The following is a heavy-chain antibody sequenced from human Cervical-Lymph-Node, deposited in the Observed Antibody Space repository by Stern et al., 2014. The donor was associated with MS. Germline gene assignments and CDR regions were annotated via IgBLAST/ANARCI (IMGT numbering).Heavy chain of an antibody. Sequence: QVQLVQSGAEVKKPESSVKVSCRASGGTISWVRQAPGQGLEWMGWIIPIFGTTHYAQKFRGRVTITADESTGTVYMELTNLRSEDMAVYYCASGGVTAYCSGSGCYGWFDPWGQGTLVTVSA. CDR1: GGT. D-gene: IGHD2-15*01. J-gene: IGHJ5*02. V-gene: IGHV1-69*01. CDR2: IIPIFGTT. CDR3: ASGGVTAYCSGSGCYGWFDP.